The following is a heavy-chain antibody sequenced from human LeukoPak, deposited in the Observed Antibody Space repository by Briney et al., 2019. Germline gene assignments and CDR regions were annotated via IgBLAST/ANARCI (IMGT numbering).Heavy chain of an antibody. V-gene: IGHV4-34*01. Sequence: PSETLSLTCAVYGGSFSGYYWSWIRQPPGKGLEWIGEINHSGSTNYNPSLKSRVTISVDTSKNQFSLKLSSVTAADTAVYYCAGRSGIAVAGGEFDYWGQGTLVTVSS. CDR1: GGSFSGYY. CDR2: INHSGST. CDR3: AGRSGIAVAGGEFDY. J-gene: IGHJ4*02. D-gene: IGHD6-19*01.